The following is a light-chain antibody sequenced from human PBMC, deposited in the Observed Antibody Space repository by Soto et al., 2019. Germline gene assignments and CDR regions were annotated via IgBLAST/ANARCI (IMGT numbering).Light chain of an antibody. CDR2: AAT. J-gene: IGKJ4*01. V-gene: IGKV1-39*01. Sequence: DIQMTQSPSSLSASIGDTVAITCRASQDIRDNLNWYQQKPGKAPKLLMSAATNLETGAPSRFSGSGSETDFTLIISSLRAEDSATYFCQQSYSTPITFGGGTRVEIK. CDR3: QQSYSTPIT. CDR1: QDIRDN.